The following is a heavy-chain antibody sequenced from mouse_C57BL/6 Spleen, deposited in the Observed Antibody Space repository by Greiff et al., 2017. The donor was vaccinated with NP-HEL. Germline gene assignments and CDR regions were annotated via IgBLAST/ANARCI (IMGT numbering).Heavy chain of an antibody. CDR2: INPNNGGT. D-gene: IGHD4-1*01. V-gene: IGHV1-26*01. J-gene: IGHJ3*01. CDR1: GYTFTDYY. CDR3: ERLGAWFAY. Sequence: EVQLQQSGPELVKPGASVKISCKASGYTFTDYYMNWVKQSHGKSLEWIGDINPNNGGTSYNQKFKGKATLTVDKSSSTAYMELRSLTSEDSAVYYCERLGAWFAYWGQGTLVTVSA.